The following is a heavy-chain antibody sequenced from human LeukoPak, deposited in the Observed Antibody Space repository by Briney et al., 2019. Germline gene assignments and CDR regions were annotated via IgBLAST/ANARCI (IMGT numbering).Heavy chain of an antibody. V-gene: IGHV3-11*06. Sequence: PGGSLRLSCAASGFTFSDFYMSWIRQAPGKGLEWVSYISASSYANYADSVKGRFTVSRDNAKNSLYLQMNNLRVEDTAVYYCAREGVYGTFDYWGQGTLVTVSS. CDR2: ISASSYA. J-gene: IGHJ4*02. CDR1: GFTFSDFY. CDR3: AREGVYGTFDY. D-gene: IGHD5/OR15-5a*01.